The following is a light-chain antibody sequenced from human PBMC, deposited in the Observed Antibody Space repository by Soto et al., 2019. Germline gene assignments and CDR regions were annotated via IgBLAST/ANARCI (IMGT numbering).Light chain of an antibody. CDR1: QSVSSN. Sequence: VFTQSRATLSVSPGEIATLSFRASQSVSSNLAWYQQKPGQAPRLLIYDASSRATGVPDRFSGSGSGTDFTLTISRLEPQDFAVYYCQQYGSSPYFGQGTRLEIK. CDR2: DAS. V-gene: IGKV3-20*01. CDR3: QQYGSSPY. J-gene: IGKJ5*01.